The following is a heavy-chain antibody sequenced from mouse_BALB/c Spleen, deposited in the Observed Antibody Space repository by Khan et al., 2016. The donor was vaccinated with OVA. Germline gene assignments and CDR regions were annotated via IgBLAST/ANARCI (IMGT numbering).Heavy chain of an antibody. Sequence: EVQLQESGPGLVKPSQSLSLTCTVTGYSITSDFAWNWVRQFPGNKLEWMGYISFSGSTSYGPSLKSRLSITRDTSKNQFFLQLSSVTTEDTATYYCLISVYYAYAYAMDYWGQGTSVTVSS. CDR2: ISFSGST. CDR1: GYSITSDFA. CDR3: LISVYYAYAYAMDY. J-gene: IGHJ4*01. D-gene: IGHD2-2*01. V-gene: IGHV3-2*02.